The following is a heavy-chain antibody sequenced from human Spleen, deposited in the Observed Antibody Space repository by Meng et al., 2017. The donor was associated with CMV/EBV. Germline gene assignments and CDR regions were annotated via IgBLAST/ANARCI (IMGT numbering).Heavy chain of an antibody. CDR1: GFTFSSYE. Sequence: GGSRLSCAASGFTFSSYEMNWVRQAPGKGLEWVSYISGSGSTIYHADSVKGRFTISRDNAKKSLYLQMNSLRAEDTAVYYCARVTDGYNPPSDYWGQGTLVTVSS. D-gene: IGHD5-24*01. V-gene: IGHV3-48*03. CDR2: ISGSGSTI. J-gene: IGHJ4*02. CDR3: ARVTDGYNPPSDY.